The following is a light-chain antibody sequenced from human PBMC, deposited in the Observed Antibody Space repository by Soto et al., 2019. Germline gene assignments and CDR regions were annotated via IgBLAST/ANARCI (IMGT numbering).Light chain of an antibody. V-gene: IGKV1-5*01. Sequence: DSQMTQSPSTLSASVGDRVTITCRAGQSMSGWLAWYQQKPGKAPKLLIYDASSLESGVPSRFSGSGSGTEFTLTISSLQPDDFATYYCQQYNSYPWTFGQGTKVDI. CDR3: QQYNSYPWT. CDR2: DAS. CDR1: QSMSGW. J-gene: IGKJ1*01.